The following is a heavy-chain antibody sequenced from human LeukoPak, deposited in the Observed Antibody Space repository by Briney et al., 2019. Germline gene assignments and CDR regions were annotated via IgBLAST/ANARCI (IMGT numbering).Heavy chain of an antibody. CDR1: GGFINSYY. Sequence: PSETLSLTCTVSGGFINSYYWSWIRQPPGKGLEWIGYIYYSGTTHYNPSLKSRVTISVDTSKNQFSLRLSSVIAADTAVYYCAREKSGYTYWGQGTLVTVSS. CDR2: IYYSGTT. D-gene: IGHD3-22*01. CDR3: AREKSGYTY. V-gene: IGHV4-59*01. J-gene: IGHJ4*02.